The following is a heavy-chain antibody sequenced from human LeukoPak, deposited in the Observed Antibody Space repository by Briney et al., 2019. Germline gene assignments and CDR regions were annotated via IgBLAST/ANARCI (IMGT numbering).Heavy chain of an antibody. J-gene: IGHJ4*02. CDR1: GFTFSSYG. CDR2: ISNGGLNI. V-gene: IGHV3-48*04. CDR3: AGDFVSQ. D-gene: IGHD3-3*01. Sequence: GGSLRLSCAASGFTFSSYGMHWIRQAPGKGLEWVSHISNGGLNIYYADSVKGRFAISRDNAKNSMYLQMNSLRAEDTAVYYCAGDFVSQWGQGTLVTVSS.